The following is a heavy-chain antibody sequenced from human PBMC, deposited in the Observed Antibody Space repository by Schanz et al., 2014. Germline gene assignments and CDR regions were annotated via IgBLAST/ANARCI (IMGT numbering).Heavy chain of an antibody. Sequence: VQLVESGGGLVKPGESLRLSCAASGFSLSSYNMNWVRQAPGKGLEWVSSISSSSSYIYYADSVKGRFTISRDNAKSSLFLQMNSLRAGDTAVYYCARGRRGDCRRTSCTYYFDYRGQGTLVTVSS. D-gene: IGHD2-2*01. V-gene: IGHV3-21*06. CDR2: ISSSSSYI. CDR1: GFSLSSYN. CDR3: ARGRRGDCRRTSCTYYFDY. J-gene: IGHJ4*02.